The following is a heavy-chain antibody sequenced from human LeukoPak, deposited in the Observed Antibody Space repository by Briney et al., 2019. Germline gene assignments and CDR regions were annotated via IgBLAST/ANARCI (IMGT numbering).Heavy chain of an antibody. J-gene: IGHJ5*02. D-gene: IGHD5-18*01. Sequence: GGSLRLSCGASGFTFTYYGMHWVRQASGKGLEWVTFVRSDGSDKYYADSVKGRFTFSRDNSKNTVYLQMNSLRPEDTAVYYCAKDRGTWIQLWSRFDPWGQGTLVTVSS. V-gene: IGHV3-30*02. CDR1: GFTFTYYG. CDR3: AKDRGTWIQLWSRFDP. CDR2: VRSDGSDK.